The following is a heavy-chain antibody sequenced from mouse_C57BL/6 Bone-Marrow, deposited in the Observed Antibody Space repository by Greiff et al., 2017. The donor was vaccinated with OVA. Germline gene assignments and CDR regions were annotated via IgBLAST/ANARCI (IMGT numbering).Heavy chain of an antibody. V-gene: IGHV1-59*01. CDR1: GYTFTSYW. Sequence: VQLQQPGAELVRPGPSVKLSCKASGYTFTSYWMHWVKQRPGQGLEWIGVIDPSDSYTNYNQKFKGKATLTVDTSSSTAYMQLSSLTSEDSAVYYCARDAYYSNYGGYFDYWGQGTTLTVSS. D-gene: IGHD2-5*01. CDR2: IDPSDSYT. J-gene: IGHJ2*01. CDR3: ARDAYYSNYGGYFDY.